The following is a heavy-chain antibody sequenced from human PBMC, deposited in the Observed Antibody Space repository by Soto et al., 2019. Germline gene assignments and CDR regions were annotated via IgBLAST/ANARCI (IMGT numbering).Heavy chain of an antibody. CDR3: ARDIDSSGFHY. V-gene: IGHV1-3*01. D-gene: IGHD3-22*01. CDR2: INAGNGNT. Sequence: AXVKVSCKASGYTFTTYAMFWVRQAPGQRLEWMGWINAGNGNTKYSQKFQGRVTITRDTSASTAYMELSSLRSEDTAVYYCARDIDSSGFHYWGQGTLVTVSS. J-gene: IGHJ4*02. CDR1: GYTFTTYA.